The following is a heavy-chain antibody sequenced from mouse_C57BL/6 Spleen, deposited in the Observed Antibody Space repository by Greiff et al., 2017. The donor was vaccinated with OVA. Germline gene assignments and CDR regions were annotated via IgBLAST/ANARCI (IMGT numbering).Heavy chain of an antibody. CDR1: GYTFTSYW. V-gene: IGHV1-7*01. J-gene: IGHJ2*01. Sequence: QVQLQQSGAELAKPGASVKLSCKASGYTFTSYWMHWVKQRPGQGLEWIGYINPSSGYTKYNQKFKDKATLTAGKSSSTAYMQLSSLTYEDSAVYYCARWGYDDYFDYWGQGTTLTVSS. D-gene: IGHD2-2*01. CDR3: ARWGYDDYFDY. CDR2: INPSSGYT.